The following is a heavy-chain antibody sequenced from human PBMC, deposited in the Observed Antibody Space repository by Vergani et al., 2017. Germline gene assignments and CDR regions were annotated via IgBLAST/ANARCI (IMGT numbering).Heavy chain of an antibody. Sequence: EVQLVQSGAEVKKPGESLRISCKGSGYSFPSYWISWVRQMPGKGLEWMGMIDPSASYTNYSPSFQGHVTISADKSISTAYLPWSSLKASDTAMDYCVRESSSWPFDYWGQGTLVTVSS. J-gene: IGHJ4*02. V-gene: IGHV5-10-1*03. D-gene: IGHD6-13*01. CDR2: IDPSASYT. CDR3: VRESSSWPFDY. CDR1: GYSFPSYW.